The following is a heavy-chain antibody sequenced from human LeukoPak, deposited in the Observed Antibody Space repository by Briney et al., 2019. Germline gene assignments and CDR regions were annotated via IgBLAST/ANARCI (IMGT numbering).Heavy chain of an antibody. CDR2: IYYSGST. V-gene: IGHV4-59*08. J-gene: IGHJ4*02. Sequence: GSLRLSCAASGFTVSSNYMSWIRQPPGKGLEWIGYIYYSGSTNYNPSLKSRVTISVDTSKNQFSLKLSSVTAADTAVYYCARRGIAAAGYDYWGQGTLVTVS. CDR3: ARRGIAAAGYDY. D-gene: IGHD6-13*01. CDR1: GFTVSSNY.